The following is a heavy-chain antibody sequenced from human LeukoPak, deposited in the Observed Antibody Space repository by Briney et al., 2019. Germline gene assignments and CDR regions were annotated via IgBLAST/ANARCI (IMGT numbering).Heavy chain of an antibody. CDR3: AKEFNYVWGSYRWEFDP. CDR2: ISAYNGNT. J-gene: IGHJ5*02. Sequence: ASLKVSCKASGYTFTNYGIHWVRQAPGQGLEWMGWISAYNGNTNYAQKLQGRVTMTTDTSTSTAYMELRSLRSDDTAVYYCAKEFNYVWGSYRWEFDPWGQGTLVTVSS. D-gene: IGHD3-16*02. CDR1: GYTFTNYG. V-gene: IGHV1-18*01.